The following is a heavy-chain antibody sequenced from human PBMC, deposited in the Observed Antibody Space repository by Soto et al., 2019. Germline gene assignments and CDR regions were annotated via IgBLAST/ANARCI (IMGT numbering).Heavy chain of an antibody. CDR1: GGTVSSNY. CDR3: ARHGYNYGGGYFDY. Sequence: VQLVESGGGLVQPGGSLRLSCAASGGTVSSNYMSWVRQAPGKGLEWVSVIYSGGSTYYADSVKGRFTISRDNSKNTLYLQMNSLRAEDTAVYYCARHGYNYGGGYFDYWGQGTLVTVSS. CDR2: IYSGGST. V-gene: IGHV3-66*04. J-gene: IGHJ4*02. D-gene: IGHD5-18*01.